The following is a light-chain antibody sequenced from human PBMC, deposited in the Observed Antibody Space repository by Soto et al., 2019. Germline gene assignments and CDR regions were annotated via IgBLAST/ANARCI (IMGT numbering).Light chain of an antibody. Sequence: DIQMTQSPSSLSASVGDRVTITCRASQSISSYLNWYQQKPGKAPKLLIYAASTLQSGVPPRFSGSGSGTDFTLTISSLQPEDFVTYYCQQSYTTPWTFGQGTKVDIK. CDR1: QSISSY. CDR2: AAS. V-gene: IGKV1-39*01. CDR3: QQSYTTPWT. J-gene: IGKJ1*01.